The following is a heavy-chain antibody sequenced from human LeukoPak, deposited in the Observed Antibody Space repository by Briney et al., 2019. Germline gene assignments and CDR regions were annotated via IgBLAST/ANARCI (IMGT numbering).Heavy chain of an antibody. CDR1: GFTFSDYY. CDR3: ARVGSIAAAGTPDY. Sequence: GGSLRLSCAASGFTFSDYYMTWIRQAPGKGLEWVSYISGSGTYANYADSVKGRFTTSRDNAKKSLYLQMNSLRAEDTAVYYCARVGSIAAAGTPDYWGQGTLVTVSS. V-gene: IGHV3-11*06. CDR2: ISGSGTYA. D-gene: IGHD6-13*01. J-gene: IGHJ4*02.